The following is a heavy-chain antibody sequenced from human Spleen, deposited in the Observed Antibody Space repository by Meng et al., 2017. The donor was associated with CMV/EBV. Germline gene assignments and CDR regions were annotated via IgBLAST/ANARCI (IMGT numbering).Heavy chain of an antibody. J-gene: IGHJ4*02. CDR1: GFAFSNYG. V-gene: IGHV1-18*01. CDR3: ARGIAGGSFDY. Sequence: GESLKISCAASGFAFSNYGVHWVRQAPGQGLEWMGWISAYNGNTNYAQKLQGRVTMTTDISMTTASMELRSLRSDDTAVYYCARGIAGGSFDYWGQGTLGTVSS. D-gene: IGHD1-26*01. CDR2: ISAYNGNT.